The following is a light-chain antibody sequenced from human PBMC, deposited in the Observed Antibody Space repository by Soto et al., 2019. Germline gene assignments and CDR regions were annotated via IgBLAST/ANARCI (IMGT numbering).Light chain of an antibody. V-gene: IGKV3-20*01. CDR1: QSVSSSY. J-gene: IGKJ5*01. CDR3: QQYAGPPTT. Sequence: EIVLTQSPGTLSLSPGERATLSCRASQSVSSSYLAWYQQKPGQAPRPLIYGTSSRATGIPDRFSGSGSGTDFTLTIDNLEPEDFAVYFCQQYAGPPTTFGQGTRLEIK. CDR2: GTS.